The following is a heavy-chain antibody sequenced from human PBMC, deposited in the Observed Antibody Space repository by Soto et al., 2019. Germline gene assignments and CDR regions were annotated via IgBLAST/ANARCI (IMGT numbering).Heavy chain of an antibody. CDR3: AKSSTAEYYYHGMDV. J-gene: IGHJ6*02. Sequence: QVYLVESGGGVVQPGRSLRLSCAVSGLTFSSYGMHWVRQAPGKGLEWVAVISYDGSKKYYADSVKGRFTISRDNSKNTVYLQMNSLRPEDTAVYYCAKSSTAEYYYHGMDVWGQGTTVTVSS. CDR2: ISYDGSKK. D-gene: IGHD4-4*01. V-gene: IGHV3-30*18. CDR1: GLTFSSYG.